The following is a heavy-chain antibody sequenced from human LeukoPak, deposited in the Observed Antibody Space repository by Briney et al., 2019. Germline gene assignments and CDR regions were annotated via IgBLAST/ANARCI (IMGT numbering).Heavy chain of an antibody. D-gene: IGHD4-17*01. CDR2: IYYSGTT. J-gene: IGHJ4*02. Sequence: SETLSLTCTVSGGSISSYYWSWIRQPPGKGLEWIGYIYYSGTTNYNPSLKSRVTISVDTSKNQFSLKLSSVTAADTAVYYCARRGRYGDDYWGQGTLVTVSS. V-gene: IGHV4-59*08. CDR3: ARRGRYGDDY. CDR1: GGSISSYY.